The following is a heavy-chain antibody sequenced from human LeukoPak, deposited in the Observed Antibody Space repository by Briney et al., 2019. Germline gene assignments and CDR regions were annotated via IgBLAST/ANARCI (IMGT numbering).Heavy chain of an antibody. Sequence: PGGSLRLSCAASGFTFSSYAMSWVRQAPGQGLEWVSAISGSGVNTYYADSVKGRFTISRDNSKNPLYLQMNSLRAEDTAVYYCAKGQEGAALYGMDVWGQGTTVTVSS. CDR2: ISGSGVNT. CDR3: AKGQEGAALYGMDV. V-gene: IGHV3-23*01. D-gene: IGHD4/OR15-4a*01. J-gene: IGHJ6*02. CDR1: GFTFSSYA.